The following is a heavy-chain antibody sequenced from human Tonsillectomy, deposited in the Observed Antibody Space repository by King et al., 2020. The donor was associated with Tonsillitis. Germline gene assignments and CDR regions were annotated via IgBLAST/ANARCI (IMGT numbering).Heavy chain of an antibody. V-gene: IGHV4-59*08. CDR2: AYYTGIT. Sequence: VQLQESSPGLVKPSETLSLTCTVSGGSISSYYWSWIRQPPGKGLEWIGYAYYTGITNYKPSLMSRVTTSVDTSKNQFSLKLSSVTAADTAVYYCARPGEGNYGDYEGDSDAYAMDVWGQGTTVTVSS. J-gene: IGHJ6*02. CDR1: GGSISSYY. CDR3: ARPGEGNYGDYEGDSDAYAMDV. D-gene: IGHD4-17*01.